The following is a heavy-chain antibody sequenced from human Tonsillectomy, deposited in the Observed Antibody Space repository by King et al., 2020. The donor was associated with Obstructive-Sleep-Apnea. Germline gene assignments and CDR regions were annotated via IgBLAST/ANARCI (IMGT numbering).Heavy chain of an antibody. J-gene: IGHJ3*02. CDR2: IISSSSYI. D-gene: IGHD2-2*01. Sequence: VQLVESGGGLVKPGGSLRLSCAASGFTFSSYSMNWVRQAPGKGLEWVSSIISSSSYIYYADSVKGRFTISRANAKNSLYLQMNSLRAEDTAVYYCARDTARTIHYPVAFDIWGQGTMVTVSS. CDR3: ARDTARTIHYPVAFDI. CDR1: GFTFSSYS. V-gene: IGHV3-21*01.